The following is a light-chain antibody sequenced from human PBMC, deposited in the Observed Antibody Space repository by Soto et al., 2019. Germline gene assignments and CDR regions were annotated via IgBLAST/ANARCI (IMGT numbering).Light chain of an antibody. CDR2: WAS. J-gene: IGKJ4*02. Sequence: IVMTQSPDSLAVSLGESATINCKSSQSVFYSSNNKNYLAWYQQKPGQPPKLLIYWASTRESGVPDRFSGSGSGTDFTLTISSLQAEDGAVYYCQQYYSTTLTFGGGTKVEIK. V-gene: IGKV4-1*01. CDR3: QQYYSTTLT. CDR1: QSVFYSSNNKNY.